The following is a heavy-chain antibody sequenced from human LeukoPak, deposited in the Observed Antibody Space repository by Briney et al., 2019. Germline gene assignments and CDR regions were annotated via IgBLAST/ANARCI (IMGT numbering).Heavy chain of an antibody. V-gene: IGHV4-59*01. J-gene: IGHJ2*01. CDR1: GGSISSFY. CDR2: LYYSGST. CDR3: ARDLDRGPLPNFDL. D-gene: IGHD3-10*01. Sequence: SETLSLTCTVSGGSISSFYWSWIRQPPGKGLEWTGYLYYSGSTNYNPSLKSRVTISVDTSKNQFSLKLSSVTAADTAVYYCARDLDRGPLPNFDLWGRGTLVTVSS.